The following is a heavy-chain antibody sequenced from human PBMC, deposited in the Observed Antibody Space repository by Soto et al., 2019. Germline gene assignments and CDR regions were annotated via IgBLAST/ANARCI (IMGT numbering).Heavy chain of an antibody. J-gene: IGHJ4*02. Sequence: QVHLVQSGAEVKKPGASVKVSCKGSGYGFTTYGITWVRQAPGQGLEWMAWISAHNGNTNYAQKLQGRVTVTRDTSTSTAYMELRSLRSDGTAVYYCVRGRNGDYWGEGALVTVSS. D-gene: IGHD1-1*01. CDR1: GYGFTTYG. CDR3: VRGRNGDY. V-gene: IGHV1-18*01. CDR2: ISAHNGNT.